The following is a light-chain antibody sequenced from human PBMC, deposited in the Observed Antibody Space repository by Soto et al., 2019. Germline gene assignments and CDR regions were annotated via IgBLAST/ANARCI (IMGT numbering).Light chain of an antibody. Sequence: DTQMTQSPSSLSASVGDRVTITCRASRGIANYLAWYQQKPGKVPKLLIYAASTLQSGVPSRFSGSGSGTDFTLTISSLQPEDVATYYCQNYDTAPLTFGGGTKVEIK. V-gene: IGKV1-27*01. CDR2: AAS. J-gene: IGKJ4*01. CDR1: RGIANY. CDR3: QNYDTAPLT.